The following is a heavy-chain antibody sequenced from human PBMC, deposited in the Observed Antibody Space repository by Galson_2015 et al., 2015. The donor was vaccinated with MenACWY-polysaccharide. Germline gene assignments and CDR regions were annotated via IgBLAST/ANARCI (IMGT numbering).Heavy chain of an antibody. V-gene: IGHV3-23*01. D-gene: IGHD1-7*01. CDR2: INGGGDHT. CDR3: ARPRSPVTGTKNGMGV. CDR1: GFTFGSYA. J-gene: IGHJ6*02. Sequence: SLRLSCAASGFTFGSYAMGWVRQAPGRGLEWVSSINGGGDHTYYADSAKGRFTLSRDNSKNTLYLQMNSLRAEDTAVYYCARPRSPVTGTKNGMGVWGQGTTVTVSS.